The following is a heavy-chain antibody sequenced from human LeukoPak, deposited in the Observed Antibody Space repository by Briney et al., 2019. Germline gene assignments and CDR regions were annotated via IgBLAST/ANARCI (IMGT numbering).Heavy chain of an antibody. CDR2: ISTYNGDT. CDR1: GYTFSSYG. D-gene: IGHD3-10*01. J-gene: IGHJ4*02. CDR3: ARHYYCSGNFYLGY. V-gene: IGHV1-18*01. Sequence: GASVKVSCKASGYTFSSYGISWVGQAPGQGLEWLGWISTYNGDTNYAQKLQGRGTMTTDTSTSTAYMELRSLRSDDTAVYYCARHYYCSGNFYLGYWGQGTLVTVSS.